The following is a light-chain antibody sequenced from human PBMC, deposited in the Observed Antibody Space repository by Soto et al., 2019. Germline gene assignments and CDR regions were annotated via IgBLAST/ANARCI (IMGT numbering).Light chain of an antibody. CDR1: GSDVGGYNY. J-gene: IGLJ1*01. CDR3: SSYRTGGPFV. CDR2: EVS. V-gene: IGLV2-14*01. Sequence: QSVLTQPASVSGSPGQSIAISFTGTGSDVGGYNYVSWYQQLPGKAPKLLISEVSNRPSGVSHRFSGSKSGNTASLTISGLQAEDEADYYCSSYRTGGPFVFGTGTKVNVL.